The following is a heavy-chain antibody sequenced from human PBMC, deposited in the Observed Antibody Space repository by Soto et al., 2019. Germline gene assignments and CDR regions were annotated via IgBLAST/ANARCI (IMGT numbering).Heavy chain of an antibody. J-gene: IGHJ6*03. CDR1: GYTFTSYA. Sequence: QVQLVQSGAEVKKPGASVKVSCKASGYTFTSYAMHWVRQAPGQRLEWMGWINDGNGNTKYSQKFQGRVTITRDTSASTAYMELSSLRSEDTAVYYCARALRFHYMDVWGKGTTVTVSS. D-gene: IGHD4-17*01. CDR3: ARALRFHYMDV. V-gene: IGHV1-3*01. CDR2: INDGNGNT.